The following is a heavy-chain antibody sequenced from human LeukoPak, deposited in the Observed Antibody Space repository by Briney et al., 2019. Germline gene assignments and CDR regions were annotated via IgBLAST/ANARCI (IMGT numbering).Heavy chain of an antibody. V-gene: IGHV3-66*02. J-gene: IGHJ5*01. CDR2: IYSGGNK. CDR3: AKNRIPTAITPDS. Sequence: GGSLRLSCAASGFTVSNTYMSWVRQAPATGLQWVSIIYSGGNKYYADSVKGRFTISRDNSKNTLYLQMNSLRAEDTAVYYCAKNRIPTAITPDSWGQGTLVTVSS. CDR1: GFTVSNTY. D-gene: IGHD2-2*02.